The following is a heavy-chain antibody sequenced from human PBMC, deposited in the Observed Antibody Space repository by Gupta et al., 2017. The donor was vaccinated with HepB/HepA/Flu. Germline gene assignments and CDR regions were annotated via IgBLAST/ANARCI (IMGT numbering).Heavy chain of an antibody. CDR1: GYTFTSYY. CDR3: ARGAIVGAISDDAFDI. CDR2: INPSGGST. Sequence: QVQLVQSGAEVKKPGASVKVSCKASGYTFTSYYMHWVRQAPGQGLEWMGIINPSGGSTSYAQKFQGRVTMTRDTSTSTVYMELSSLRSEDTAVYYCARGAIVGAISDDAFDIWGQGTMVTVSS. V-gene: IGHV1-46*01. D-gene: IGHD1-26*01. J-gene: IGHJ3*02.